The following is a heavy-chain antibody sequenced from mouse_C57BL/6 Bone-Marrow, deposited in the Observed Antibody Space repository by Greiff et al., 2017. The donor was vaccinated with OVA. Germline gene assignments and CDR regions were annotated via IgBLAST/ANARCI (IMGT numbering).Heavy chain of an antibody. V-gene: IGHV5-4*03. CDR3: ARGGVGFAY. J-gene: IGHJ3*01. Sequence: EVKLVESGGGLVKPGGSLKLSCAASGFTFSRYAMSWVRQTPEKRLEWVATISDGGSYTYYPDNVKGRFTISRDNAKNNLYLQMSHLKSEDTAMYYCARGGVGFAYWGQGTLVTVSA. CDR2: ISDGGSYT. D-gene: IGHD1-3*01. CDR1: GFTFSRYA.